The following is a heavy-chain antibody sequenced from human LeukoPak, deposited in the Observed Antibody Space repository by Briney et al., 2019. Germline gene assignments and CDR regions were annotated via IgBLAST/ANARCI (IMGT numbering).Heavy chain of an antibody. Sequence: ASVKVSCKASGYTFTGYYVHWVRQAPGQGLEWIGWINPNSGDTNYSQKFQGRVTMTRDTAISTAYMELSGLRSDDTAVYYCARGDLVRHYYYMDVWGKGTPVTVSS. J-gene: IGHJ6*03. CDR1: GYTFTGYY. CDR2: INPNSGDT. V-gene: IGHV1-2*02. D-gene: IGHD6-6*01. CDR3: ARGDLVRHYYYMDV.